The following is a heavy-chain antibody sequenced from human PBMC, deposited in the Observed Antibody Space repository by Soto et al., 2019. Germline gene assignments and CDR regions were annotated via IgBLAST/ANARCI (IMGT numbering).Heavy chain of an antibody. D-gene: IGHD3-3*01. Sequence: ASVKVSCKASGYTFTRYDINWVRQATGQGLEWMGWMNPNSGNTGYAQKFQGRVTMTRNTSISTAYMELSSLRSEDTAVYYCARGKRNDFWSGRYYYYYGMDVWGQGTTVTVSS. CDR3: ARGKRNDFWSGRYYYYYGMDV. CDR1: GYTFTRYD. V-gene: IGHV1-8*01. CDR2: MNPNSGNT. J-gene: IGHJ6*02.